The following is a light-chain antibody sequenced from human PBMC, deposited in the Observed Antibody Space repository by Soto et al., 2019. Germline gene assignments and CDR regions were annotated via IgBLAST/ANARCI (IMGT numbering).Light chain of an antibody. J-gene: IGKJ2*02. V-gene: IGKV3-20*01. Sequence: EIVLTQSPGTLSLSPGERATLSCRASRSLSSSYVVWYQQKPGQAPRLLIYAASRRTTGIPDRFSGSGSATEYTLSNSRLEREDFAVYYCEQQCTFGQGTKLEIK. CDR3: EQQCT. CDR2: AAS. CDR1: RSLSSSY.